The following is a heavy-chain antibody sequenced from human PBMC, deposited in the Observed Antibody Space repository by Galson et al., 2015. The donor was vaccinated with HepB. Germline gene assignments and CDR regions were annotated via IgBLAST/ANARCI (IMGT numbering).Heavy chain of an antibody. V-gene: IGHV3-30*18. Sequence: SLRLSCAASGFTFSSYAMHWVRQASGKGLEWVAVTSNDGSSKYYADSVKGRFTISRDNSKNTLYLQMNSLRADDTAVYYCAKLDTRGRQFDYWGQGTLVTVSS. CDR3: AKLDTRGRQFDY. CDR2: TSNDGSSK. CDR1: GFTFSSYA. D-gene: IGHD2-2*01. J-gene: IGHJ4*02.